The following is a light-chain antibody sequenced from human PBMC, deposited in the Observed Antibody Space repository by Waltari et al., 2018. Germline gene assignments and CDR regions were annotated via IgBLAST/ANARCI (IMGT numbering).Light chain of an antibody. CDR3: KGWDANTGPGV. V-gene: IGLV3-21*01. CDR1: NIESKS. Sequence: SYVLTQPPSVSVPPGDTARITSWGNNIESKSLHWYRQRPGQAPVLIISYDSDRPSGIPERTSGSNCGNTSTLTIGMVEAEEGAYYYGKGWDANTGPGVFGTGTEVTVL. CDR2: YDS. J-gene: IGLJ1*01.